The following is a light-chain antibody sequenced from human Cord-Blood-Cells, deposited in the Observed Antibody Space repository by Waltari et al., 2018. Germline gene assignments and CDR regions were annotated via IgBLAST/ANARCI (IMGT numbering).Light chain of an antibody. CDR2: LGS. Sequence: DIVMTQSPLSLPVTPGEPASISCRSSQSLLHSNGYNYLDWYLQKPGQSPQLLIYLGSNRASGVPDMCRGSGSGTDFTLKISRVEAEDVGVYYCMQALQTWTFGQGTKVEIK. CDR1: QSLLHSNGYNY. J-gene: IGKJ1*01. V-gene: IGKV2-28*01. CDR3: MQALQTWT.